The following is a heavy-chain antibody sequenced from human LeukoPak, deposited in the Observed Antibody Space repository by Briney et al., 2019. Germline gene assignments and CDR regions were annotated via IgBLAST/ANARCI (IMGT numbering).Heavy chain of an antibody. J-gene: IGHJ4*02. V-gene: IGHV3-48*03. CDR2: IHSSGSSI. CDR1: GFSFSSYD. D-gene: IGHD1-26*01. CDR3: AGVRQSGSPLDY. Sequence: PGRSLRLSCAASGFSFSSYDMNWVRQAPAKGLDWVSYIHSSGSSILYADSVKGRLTISRDTAKNSLYLQTNSLRAEDTAVYYCAGVRQSGSPLDYWGQGTLVTVSS.